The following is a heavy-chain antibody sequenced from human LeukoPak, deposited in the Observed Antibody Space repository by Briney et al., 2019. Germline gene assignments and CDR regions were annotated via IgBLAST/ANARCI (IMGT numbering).Heavy chain of an antibody. J-gene: IGHJ4*02. V-gene: IGHV3-23*01. D-gene: IGHD6-19*01. CDR2: ISGSGGST. CDR1: GFTFSSYA. Sequence: GGSLRLSCAASGFTFSSYAMSWVRQAPGKGLEWVSAISGSGGSTYYADSVKGRFTISRDNSKNTLYLQMNSLRAEDTAVYYCAKSRSRYSSGQNGYYFDYWGQGTLVTVSS. CDR3: AKSRSRYSSGQNGYYFDY.